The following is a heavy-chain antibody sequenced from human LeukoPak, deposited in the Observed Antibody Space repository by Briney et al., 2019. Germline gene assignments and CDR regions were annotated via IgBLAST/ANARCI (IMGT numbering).Heavy chain of an antibody. J-gene: IGHJ4*02. Sequence: GRSLRLSCAASGFTFSSYGMHWVRQAPGKGLEWVAVIWYDGSNKYYADSAKGRFTISRDNSKNTLYLQMNSLRAEDTAVYYCARGNIVATIFSFYYFDYWGQGTLVTVSS. CDR3: ARGNIVATIFSFYYFDY. V-gene: IGHV3-33*01. CDR1: GFTFSSYG. D-gene: IGHD5-12*01. CDR2: IWYDGSNK.